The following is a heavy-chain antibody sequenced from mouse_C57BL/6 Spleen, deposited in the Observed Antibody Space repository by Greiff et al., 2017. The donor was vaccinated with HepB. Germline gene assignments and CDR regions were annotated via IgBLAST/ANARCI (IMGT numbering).Heavy chain of an antibody. D-gene: IGHD1-1*01. J-gene: IGHJ4*01. CDR1: GYSITSGYY. V-gene: IGHV3-6*01. Sequence: EVQLQQSGPGLVKPSQSLSLTCSVTGYSITSGYYWNWIRQFPGNKLEWMGYISYDGSNNYNPSLKNRISITRDTSKNQFFLKLNSVTTEDTATYYCARDMTTVYYAMDYWGQGTSVTVSS. CDR3: ARDMTTVYYAMDY. CDR2: ISYDGSN.